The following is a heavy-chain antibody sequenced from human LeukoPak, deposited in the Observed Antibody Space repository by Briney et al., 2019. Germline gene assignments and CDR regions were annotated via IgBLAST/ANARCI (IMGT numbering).Heavy chain of an antibody. Sequence: GATVKISCKASGYIFTDYYMHWVQQAPGKGLEYMGRVDPQTGETIYAEKFQGRVTMTADTSTDTAYMELTSLRSEDTAVYFCVTIAYGDNWAPFWGQGSLVTVSS. J-gene: IGHJ4*02. CDR3: VTIAYGDNWAPF. CDR2: VDPQTGET. CDR1: GYIFTDYY. D-gene: IGHD4-17*01. V-gene: IGHV1-69-2*01.